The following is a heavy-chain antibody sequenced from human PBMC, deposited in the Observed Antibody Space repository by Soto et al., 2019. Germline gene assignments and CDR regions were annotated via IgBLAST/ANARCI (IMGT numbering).Heavy chain of an antibody. CDR1: GGSMNSYT. CDR2: IYSSGST. Sequence: PSETLSLTCTVSGGSMNSYTWSWIRQPPGKGLEWIGYIYSSGSTNYSPSLRSRVTMSVDTSKNQFSLKLNSMTAADTAIYYCARVGGSGWNFDSWGQGILVTVSS. J-gene: IGHJ4*02. D-gene: IGHD6-19*01. CDR3: ARVGGSGWNFDS. V-gene: IGHV4-59*01.